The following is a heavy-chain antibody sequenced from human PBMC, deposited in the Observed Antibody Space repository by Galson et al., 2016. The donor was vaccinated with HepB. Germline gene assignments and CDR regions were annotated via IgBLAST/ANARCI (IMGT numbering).Heavy chain of an antibody. CDR1: GFTFKSYV. D-gene: IGHD3-10*01. Sequence: SLRLSCAASGFTFKSYVISWVRQVPGKGLEWVSSISGSGGSTFYADSVKGRFTISRDNSANTLYLQMSSLRGEDTAIYYCAKDRDRLYRSGRYLDCWGQGTRVTVSS. J-gene: IGHJ4*02. CDR3: AKDRDRLYRSGRYLDC. CDR2: ISGSGGST. V-gene: IGHV3-23*01.